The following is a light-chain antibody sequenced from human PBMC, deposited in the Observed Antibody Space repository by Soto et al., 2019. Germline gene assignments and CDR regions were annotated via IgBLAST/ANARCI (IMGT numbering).Light chain of an antibody. CDR1: SSNVGSRI. CDR3: SSYTSSSTVV. V-gene: IGLV1-44*01. J-gene: IGLJ2*01. CDR2: SSD. Sequence: QSVLTQPPSASGTPGQSITISCSGSSSNVGSRIVNWYQQFPGTAPTLLIYSSDQRPSGVPDRFSGSKSGTSASLTISGLQAEDEADYYCSSYTSSSTVVFGGGTKLTVL.